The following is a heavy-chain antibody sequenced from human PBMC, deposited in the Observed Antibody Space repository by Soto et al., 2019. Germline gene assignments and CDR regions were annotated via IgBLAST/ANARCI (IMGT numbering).Heavy chain of an antibody. Sequence: QVQLVQSGAEVKKPGSSVKVSCKASGGTLSNYGVSWVRQAPGQGLEWMGGIIPVFGTANYAHKFQGRLEITADESTSTVYVDMSRLRSEDTAGYYGARGDATKTTVTTCYGMDVWGQGTTVIVSS. CDR3: ARGDATKTTVTTCYGMDV. J-gene: IGHJ6*02. CDR2: IIPVFGTA. CDR1: GGTLSNYG. D-gene: IGHD4-17*01. V-gene: IGHV1-69*12.